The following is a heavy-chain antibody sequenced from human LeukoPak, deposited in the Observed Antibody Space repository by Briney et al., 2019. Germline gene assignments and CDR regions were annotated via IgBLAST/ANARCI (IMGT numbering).Heavy chain of an antibody. D-gene: IGHD6-19*01. J-gene: IGHJ4*02. CDR3: AKDFPLQYSSGLDY. CDR1: GFTFSSYG. Sequence: GGSLRLSCAASGFTFSSYGMHWVRQAPGKGLERVAVISYDGSNKYYADSVKGRFTISRDNSKNTLYLQMNSLRAEDTAVYYCAKDFPLQYSSGLDYWGQGTLVTVSS. V-gene: IGHV3-30*18. CDR2: ISYDGSNK.